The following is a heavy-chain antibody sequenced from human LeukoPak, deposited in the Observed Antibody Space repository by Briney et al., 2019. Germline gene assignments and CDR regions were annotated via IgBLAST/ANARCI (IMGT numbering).Heavy chain of an antibody. J-gene: IGHJ5*02. CDR3: ARGERRWYNNWFDP. V-gene: IGHV4-59*11. Sequence: PSETLSLTCTVSGGSISSHYWSWIRQPPGKGLEWIGYIYYSGSTNYNPSLKSRVTISVDTSKNQFSLKLSSVTAADTAVYYCARGERRWYNNWFDPWGQGTLVTVSS. CDR2: IYYSGST. D-gene: IGHD6-13*01. CDR1: GGSISSHY.